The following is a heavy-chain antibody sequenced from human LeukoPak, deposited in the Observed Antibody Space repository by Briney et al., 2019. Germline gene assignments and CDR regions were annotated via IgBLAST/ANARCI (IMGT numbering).Heavy chain of an antibody. CDR1: GFTFSSYG. V-gene: IGHV3-30*18. CDR3: AKNMDCSSTSCYDGVYYYYGMDV. Sequence: PGGSLRLSCAASGFTFSSYGMHWVRQAPGKGLEWVAVISYDGSNKYYADSVKGRFTISRDNSKNTLYLQMNSLRAEDTAVYYCAKNMDCSSTSCYDGVYYYYGMDVWGQGTTVTVSS. J-gene: IGHJ6*02. D-gene: IGHD2-2*01. CDR2: ISYDGSNK.